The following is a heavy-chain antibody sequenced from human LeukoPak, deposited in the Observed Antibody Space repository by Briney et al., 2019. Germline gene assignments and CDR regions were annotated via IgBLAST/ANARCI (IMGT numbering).Heavy chain of an antibody. CDR1: GLTFSSYA. Sequence: PGGSLRLSCAASGLTFSSYAMSWVRQAPGKGLEWVSAISGSGGSTYYADSVKGRFTISRDNSKNTLYLQMNSLRAEDTAVYYCAREVHYLDSRPAHYYFDYWGQGTLVTVSS. CDR2: ISGSGGST. CDR3: AREVHYLDSRPAHYYFDY. J-gene: IGHJ4*02. V-gene: IGHV3-23*01. D-gene: IGHD3-22*01.